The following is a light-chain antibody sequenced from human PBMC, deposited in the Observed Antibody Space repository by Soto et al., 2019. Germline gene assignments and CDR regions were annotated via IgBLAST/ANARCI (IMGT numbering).Light chain of an antibody. CDR2: GNS. J-gene: IGLJ1*01. CDR3: QSYDSSVSGQV. V-gene: IGLV1-40*01. Sequence: QPVLTQPPSVSGAPGQRVTISCTGSSTNIGSNYDVYWYQQLPGTAPKFLIYGNSNRPSGVPDRFSGSKSGTSASLAITGLQAEDEADYYCQSYDSSVSGQVFGTGTKLTVL. CDR1: STNIGSNYD.